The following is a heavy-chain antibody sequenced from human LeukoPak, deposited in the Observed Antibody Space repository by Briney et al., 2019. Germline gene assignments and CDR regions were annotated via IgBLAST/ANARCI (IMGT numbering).Heavy chain of an antibody. J-gene: IGHJ6*02. CDR2: ISGDGTT. CDR3: ARDVPPYSTTPWGLDV. V-gene: IGHV3-66*01. CDR1: GFTFSGNY. Sequence: GGSLRLSCEVSGFTFSGNYVSWVRQAPGKGREWGSLISGDGTTYYADPVKGRFTISRDNSKNTVYLQMNTLRLEDRAVYYCARDVPPYSTTPWGLDVWGQGTTVTVSS. D-gene: IGHD2/OR15-2a*01.